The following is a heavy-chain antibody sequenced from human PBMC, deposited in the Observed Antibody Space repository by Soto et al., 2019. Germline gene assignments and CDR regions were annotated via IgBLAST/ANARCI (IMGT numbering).Heavy chain of an antibody. CDR1: GFTFSSYA. J-gene: IGHJ4*02. D-gene: IGHD3-22*01. CDR2: ISYDGSNK. Sequence: GGSLRLSCAASGFTFSSYAMHWVRQAPGKGLEWVAVISYDGSNKYYADSVKGRFTISRDNSKNTLYLQMNSLRAEDTAVYYCAREYYYDSSGYGRFDYWGQGTLVTVSS. CDR3: AREYYYDSSGYGRFDY. V-gene: IGHV3-30-3*01.